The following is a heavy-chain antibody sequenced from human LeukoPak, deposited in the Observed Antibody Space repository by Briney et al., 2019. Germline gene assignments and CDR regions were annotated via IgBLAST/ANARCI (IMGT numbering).Heavy chain of an antibody. CDR1: GGSISSYY. CDR3: ARDFSALWFGELSGWFDP. V-gene: IGHV4-59*01. J-gene: IGHJ5*02. Sequence: SEPLSLTCTVPGGSISSYYWSWIRQPPGKGLEWIGYIYYSGSTNYNPSLKSRVTISVNTSKNQFSLKLSSVTAADTAVYYCARDFSALWFGELSGWFDPWGQGTLVTVSS. D-gene: IGHD3-10*01. CDR2: IYYSGST.